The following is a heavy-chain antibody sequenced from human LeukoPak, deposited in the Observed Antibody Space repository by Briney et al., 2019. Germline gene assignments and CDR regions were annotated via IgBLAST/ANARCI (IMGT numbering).Heavy chain of an antibody. CDR1: GFTFSNYW. Sequence: GGSLRLSCAASGFTFSNYWMHWVRQDPGKGLVWVSFINPDGGTTNYADSVKGRFTISRDNAKNSLYLQMNSLRAEDTAVYYCARLLKTYDYVWGSYGFDYWGQGTLVTVSS. CDR2: INPDGGTT. D-gene: IGHD3-16*01. J-gene: IGHJ4*02. V-gene: IGHV3-74*01. CDR3: ARLLKTYDYVWGSYGFDY.